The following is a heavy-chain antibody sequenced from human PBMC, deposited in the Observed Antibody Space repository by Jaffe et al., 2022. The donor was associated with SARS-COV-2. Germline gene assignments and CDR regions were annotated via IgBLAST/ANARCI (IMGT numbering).Heavy chain of an antibody. CDR2: INSDGSIT. CDR1: GFTFSAYW. V-gene: IGHV3-74*01. CDR3: VRLLDLDY. J-gene: IGHJ4*02. D-gene: IGHD3-3*01. Sequence: EVQLVESGGDLVQPGGSLRLSCAASGFTFSAYWMHWVRQAPGKGLVWVSRINSDGSITNYADSVKGRFTISRDNAKNTLYLQMNNLRVEDTAVYYCVRLLDLDYWGQGTLVTVSS.